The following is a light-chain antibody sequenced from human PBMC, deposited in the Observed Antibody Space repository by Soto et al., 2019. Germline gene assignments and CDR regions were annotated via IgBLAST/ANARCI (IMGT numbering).Light chain of an antibody. J-gene: IGLJ2*01. V-gene: IGLV2-23*02. CDR3: CSYAGSSTLI. CDR1: SNDIGSYNL. Sequence: QSALTQPASVSGSPGQSITISCTGTSNDIGSYNLVSWYQQHPGRAPKLIIYEVTKRPSGVSNRFSGSKSGDTASLTISGLQAEDEADYHCCSYAGSSTLIFGGGTKVTVL. CDR2: EVT.